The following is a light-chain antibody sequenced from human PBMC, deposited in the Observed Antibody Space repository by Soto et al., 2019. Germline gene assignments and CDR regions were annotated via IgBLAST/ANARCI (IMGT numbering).Light chain of an antibody. CDR3: LLSYSGARPYV. CDR1: TGAVTSGHY. J-gene: IGLJ1*01. V-gene: IGLV7-46*02. CDR2: DTS. Sequence: QAVVTLEPSLTVSPGGTVTLTCGSSTGAVTSGHYPYWFQQKPGQAPRTLIYDTSNKHSWTPARFSGSLLGGKAALTLLGAQHEDEAEYYCLLSYSGARPYVFGNGTQVTVL.